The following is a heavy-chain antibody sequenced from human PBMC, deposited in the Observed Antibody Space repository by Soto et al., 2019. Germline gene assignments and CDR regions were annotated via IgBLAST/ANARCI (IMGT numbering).Heavy chain of an antibody. CDR2: INHSGST. V-gene: IGHV4-34*01. J-gene: IGHJ4*02. Sequence: SETLSVTCAVYGGSFSGYYWSWIRRPPGKGLEWIGEINHSGSTNYNPSLKSRVTISVDTSKNQFSLKLSSVTAADTAVYYCARPRADVDYWGQGTLVTVSS. CDR3: ARPRADVDY. CDR1: GGSFSGYY.